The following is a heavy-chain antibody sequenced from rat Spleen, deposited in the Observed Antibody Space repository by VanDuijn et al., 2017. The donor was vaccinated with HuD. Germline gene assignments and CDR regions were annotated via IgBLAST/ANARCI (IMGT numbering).Heavy chain of an antibody. CDR2: ISNSGGRN. Sequence: EVQLVETGGGLVQPGRSLKLSCVASGFTFNNYWMSWPRQAPGKGLEWVASISNSGGRNYYPDSVKGRFPISRDNAKNTLYLQMNSLRSEDTATYYCTREGNSGYDYWGQGVMVTVSS. CDR3: TREGNSGYDY. D-gene: IGHD4-3*01. J-gene: IGHJ2*01. V-gene: IGHV5-31*01. CDR1: GFTFNNYW.